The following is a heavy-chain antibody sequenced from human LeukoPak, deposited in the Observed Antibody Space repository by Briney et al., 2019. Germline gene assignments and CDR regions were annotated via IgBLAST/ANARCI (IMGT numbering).Heavy chain of an antibody. CDR1: GFTFSGYP. V-gene: IGHV3-30-3*01. Sequence: PGGSLRLSCAASGFTFSGYPIHWVRQAPGKGLEWVAVISYDGSNKYYADSVKGRFTISRDNSKNTLYLQMNSLRAEDTAVYYCAREGWSYFDYWGQGTLVTVSS. CDR3: AREGWSYFDY. CDR2: ISYDGSNK. J-gene: IGHJ4*02.